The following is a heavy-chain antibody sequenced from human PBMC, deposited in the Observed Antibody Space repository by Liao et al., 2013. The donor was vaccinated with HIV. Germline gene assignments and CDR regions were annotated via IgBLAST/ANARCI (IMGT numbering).Heavy chain of an antibody. Sequence: QVQLQESGPGLVKSSQSLSLTCSVSGASISSGEHYWSWIRQSPGKGLEWIGYVYYSGSTYYNPSLKSRVAISVDTSKNQFSLKLGSVTAADTAVYYCASAAGGARPXVRDYYSGR. J-gene: IGHJ6*03. CDR3: ASAAGGARPXVRDYYSGR. CDR2: VYYSGST. CDR1: GASISSGEHY. D-gene: IGHD3-10*01. V-gene: IGHV4-30-4*08.